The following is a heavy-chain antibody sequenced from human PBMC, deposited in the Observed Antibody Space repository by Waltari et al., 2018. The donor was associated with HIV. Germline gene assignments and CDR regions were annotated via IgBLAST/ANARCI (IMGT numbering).Heavy chain of an antibody. D-gene: IGHD3-10*01. V-gene: IGHV3-33*01. CDR2: LWPDGNTR. Sequence: QVHLVESGGTVVQPGRSLRLSCVTDGFTLTDYDMSWFRQTPGAGLQWVAILWPDGNTRFYAPFVRGRFSISRDNTKKTVFLQMRALRADDTGVYFCARQGNTGTYFGGHRWGRGT. CDR3: ARQGNTGTYFGGHR. J-gene: IGHJ4*02. CDR1: GFTLTDYD.